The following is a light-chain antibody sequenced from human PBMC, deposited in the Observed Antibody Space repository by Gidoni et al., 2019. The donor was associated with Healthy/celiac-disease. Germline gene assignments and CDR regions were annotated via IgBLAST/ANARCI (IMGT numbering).Light chain of an antibody. CDR1: QSRLHSNGYNY. CDR2: LGS. J-gene: IGKJ4*01. V-gene: IGKV2-28*01. CDR3: MQTLQTPLT. Sequence: IVMTQSPLHLPVTPGEPASTPCRSSQSRLHSNGYNYMDWYLQKPGQSPQFLIYLGSNRASGVPDRFSGSGSGTDFTLKISRVEAEDVGVYYCMQTLQTPLTFGGGTKVEIK.